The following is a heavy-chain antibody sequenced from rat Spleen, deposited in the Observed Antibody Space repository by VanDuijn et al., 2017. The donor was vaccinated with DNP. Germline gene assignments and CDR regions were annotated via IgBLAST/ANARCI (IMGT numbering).Heavy chain of an antibody. CDR1: GFSLTNYH. Sequence: QVQLKESGPGLVQPSQTLSLTCTVSGFSLTNYHVYWIRQSPGKGLEWMGRIQSGGSRDYNSALKSRLSISRDTSKSQVFLKMNSVQTEDTAMYFCARAYDGTYYYGNYFDFWGQGVMVTVSS. D-gene: IGHD1-12*02. V-gene: IGHV2-27*01. CDR2: IQSGGSR. J-gene: IGHJ2*01. CDR3: ARAYDGTYYYGNYFDF.